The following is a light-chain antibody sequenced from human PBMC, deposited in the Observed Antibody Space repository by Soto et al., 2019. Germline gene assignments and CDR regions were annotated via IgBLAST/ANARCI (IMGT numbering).Light chain of an antibody. V-gene: IGKV4-1*01. J-gene: IGKJ2*01. CDR2: WAS. CDR1: QSVLYNSNNKNY. CDR3: QQYSRTPTYT. Sequence: DIVMTQSPDSLAVSLGERATINCKSSQSVLYNSNNKNYFAWYQQRPGQPPKLLIYWASTRESGVPDRFSGSRSGTDFTLTINNVQAEDVGIYYCQQYSRTPTYTFGQGTKLEIK.